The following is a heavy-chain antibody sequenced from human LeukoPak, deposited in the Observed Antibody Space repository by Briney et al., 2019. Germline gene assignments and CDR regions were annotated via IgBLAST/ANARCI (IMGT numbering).Heavy chain of an antibody. Sequence: GGSLRLSCAASGFTFSSYWMSWVRQAPGKGLEWVANIKQDGSEKYYVDSVKGRFTISRDNAKNSLYLQMNSLRAEDTAVYYCSRAPGSGWYYNWGQGTLVTVSS. J-gene: IGHJ4*02. V-gene: IGHV3-7*01. D-gene: IGHD6-19*01. CDR2: IKQDGSEK. CDR3: SRAPGSGWYYN. CDR1: GFTFSSYW.